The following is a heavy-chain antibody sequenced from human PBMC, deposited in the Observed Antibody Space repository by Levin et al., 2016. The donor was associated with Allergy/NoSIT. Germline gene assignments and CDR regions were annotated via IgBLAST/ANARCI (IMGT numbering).Heavy chain of an antibody. CDR2: ISNVGSVT. Sequence: GESLKISCEASGFSFTGNYMTWIRQAPGNGLPPGKGLEWVAMISNVGSVTFYADSVKGRFTISRDNSKNTLYLQMNGLRAEDTAVYYCAKRGRDSGSSHFDYWGQGTLVSVSS. D-gene: IGHD1-26*01. CDR3: AKRGRDSGSSHFDY. V-gene: IGHV3-23*01. CDR1: GFSFTGNY. J-gene: IGHJ4*02.